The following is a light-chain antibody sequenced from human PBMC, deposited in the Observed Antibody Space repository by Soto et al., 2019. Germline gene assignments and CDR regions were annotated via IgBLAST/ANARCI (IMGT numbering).Light chain of an antibody. V-gene: IGLV2-14*01. CDR2: DVS. Sequence: QSALTQPASVSGSPGQSITISCTGTSSDVGGYNHVSWYQQHPGKAPKLMIYDVSNRPSGVSNRFSGSKSGNTASLTISGLRPEDEADYYCSSVTSTSTNYVFGTGTKVTVL. CDR3: SSVTSTSTNYV. CDR1: SSDVGGYNH. J-gene: IGLJ1*01.